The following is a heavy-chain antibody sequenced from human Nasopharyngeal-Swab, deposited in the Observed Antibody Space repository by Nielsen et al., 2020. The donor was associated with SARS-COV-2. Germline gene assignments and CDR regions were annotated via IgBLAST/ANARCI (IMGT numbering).Heavy chain of an antibody. Sequence: GESLKISCAASGFTFNSHGMHWVRQAPGKGLEWVAVISFDGSKKYYADSVKGRFTISRDNGQNSLYLQMNSLRVEDTAVYYCAREGTVTQHEAFDLWGQGTLVTVS. CDR1: GFTFNSHG. J-gene: IGHJ3*01. D-gene: IGHD4-11*01. CDR3: AREGTVTQHEAFDL. V-gene: IGHV3-30*03. CDR2: ISFDGSKK.